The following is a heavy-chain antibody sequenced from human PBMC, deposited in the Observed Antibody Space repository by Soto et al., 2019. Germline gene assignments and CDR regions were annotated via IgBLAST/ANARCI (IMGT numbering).Heavy chain of an antibody. V-gene: IGHV3-74*01. CDR2: ISGDGVHT. CDR1: GFTFSRYW. Sequence: EVQLAESGGGLIQPGGSLRLSCATSGFTFSRYWIHWVRQAPGDGLVWVSRISGDGVHTDYAESVKGRFTVSRDIAKSTGYLQMNNLRAEDTAIYYCARLGFVGEGDFWGQGILVTVSS. D-gene: IGHD3-16*01. J-gene: IGHJ4*02. CDR3: ARLGFVGEGDF.